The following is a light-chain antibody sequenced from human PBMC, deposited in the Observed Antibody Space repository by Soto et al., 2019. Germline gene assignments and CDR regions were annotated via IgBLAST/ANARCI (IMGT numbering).Light chain of an antibody. CDR3: QQYGNSTQT. CDR2: AAS. J-gene: IGKJ1*01. CDR1: QTVSSSF. V-gene: IGKV3-20*01. Sequence: IVLTQSPGTLSVSPGERATLSCRASQTVSSSFLAWYQQTPGQAPRLLIYAASSRATGIPDRFSGSVSGTDCTLTISRLETEDGAVYYCQQYGNSTQTFGQGTKVDIK.